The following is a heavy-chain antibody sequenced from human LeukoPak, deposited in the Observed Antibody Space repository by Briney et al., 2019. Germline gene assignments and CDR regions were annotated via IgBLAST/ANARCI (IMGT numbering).Heavy chain of an antibody. V-gene: IGHV4/OR15-8*01. Sequence: SETLSLTCAVSGASIDSHSWWSWVRQPPGRGLEWIGEIYHSGGANYKPSLKSRVTMSVDTSKNHFSLKLTSVTAADTAVYYCAYNRNFALDNWGQGTLVTVSS. CDR1: GASIDSHSW. CDR3: AYNRNFALDN. D-gene: IGHD1-14*01. J-gene: IGHJ4*02. CDR2: IYHSGGA.